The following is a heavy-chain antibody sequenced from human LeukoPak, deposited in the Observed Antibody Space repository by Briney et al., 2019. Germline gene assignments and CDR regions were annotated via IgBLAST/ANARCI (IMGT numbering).Heavy chain of an antibody. Sequence: GGSLRLSCVASGFTFSSYGMHWVRQAPGKGLEWVAFIRYDGTNERYADSVKGRFTISRDDSKNTLYLQMNSLRAEDTALYYCARVGIIAVAGSYYFDYWGQGTLVTVSS. CDR1: GFTFSSYG. CDR3: ARVGIIAVAGSYYFDY. D-gene: IGHD6-19*01. J-gene: IGHJ4*02. V-gene: IGHV3-30*02. CDR2: IRYDGTNE.